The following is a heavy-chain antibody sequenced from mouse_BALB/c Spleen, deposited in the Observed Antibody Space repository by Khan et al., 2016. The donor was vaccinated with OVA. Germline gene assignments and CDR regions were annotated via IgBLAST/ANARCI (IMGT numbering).Heavy chain of an antibody. V-gene: IGHV1-7*01. CDR3: ARRCLRSDFDY. Sequence: QVRLQQSGAELAKPGASVKMSCKASGYTFINSWILWIKQRPGQGLEWIGYINPSTGYTEYNQNFKDKATLTADKSSSTAYMQLSSLTSEDSTVYYCARRCLRSDFDYWGQGTTLTVSS. CDR2: INPSTGYT. CDR1: GYTFINSW. D-gene: IGHD1-1*01. J-gene: IGHJ2*01.